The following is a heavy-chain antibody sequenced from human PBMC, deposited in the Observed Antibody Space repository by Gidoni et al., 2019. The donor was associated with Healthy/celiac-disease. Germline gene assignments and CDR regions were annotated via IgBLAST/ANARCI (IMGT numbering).Heavy chain of an antibody. CDR1: GGSISSSSYY. Sequence: QLQLQESGPGLVKPSETLSLTCTVSGGSISSSSYYWGWIRKPPGKGLEWIGSIYYSGSTYYNPSLKSRVTISVDTSKNQFSLKLSSVTAADTAVYYCARHGDYVWGSYRTPFDYWGQGTLVTVSS. D-gene: IGHD3-16*02. J-gene: IGHJ4*02. CDR2: IYYSGST. CDR3: ARHGDYVWGSYRTPFDY. V-gene: IGHV4-39*01.